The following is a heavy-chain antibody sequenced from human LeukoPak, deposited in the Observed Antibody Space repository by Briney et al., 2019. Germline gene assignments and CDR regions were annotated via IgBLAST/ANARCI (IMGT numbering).Heavy chain of an antibody. V-gene: IGHV4-4*07. D-gene: IGHD2-2*01. CDR3: ARDGSTEYYYYYMDV. CDR1: GGSISSYY. J-gene: IGHJ6*03. Sequence: SETLSLTCTVSGGSISSYYWSWIRQPAGKGLEWIGRIYTSGSTNYNPSLKSRVTMSVDTSKNQFSLKLSSVTAADTAVYYCARDGSTEYYYYYMDVWGKGTTVTVSS. CDR2: IYTSGST.